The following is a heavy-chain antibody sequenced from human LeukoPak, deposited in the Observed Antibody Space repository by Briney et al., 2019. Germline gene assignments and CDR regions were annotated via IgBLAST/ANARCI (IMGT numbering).Heavy chain of an antibody. V-gene: IGHV3-21*01. CDR1: GFTFSSYS. CDR2: ISSSSNYI. CDR3: ARGGDRDV. J-gene: IGHJ6*02. D-gene: IGHD7-27*01. Sequence: PGGSLRLSCAASGFTFSSYSMNWVRQAPGKGLEWVSSISSSSNYIYYADSVKGRFTISRDNAKNSLYLQMNSLRAEDTAVYYCARGGDRDVWGQGTTVTVSS.